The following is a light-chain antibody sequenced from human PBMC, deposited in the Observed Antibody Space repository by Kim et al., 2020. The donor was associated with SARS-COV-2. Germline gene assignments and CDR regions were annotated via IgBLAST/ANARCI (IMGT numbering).Light chain of an antibody. V-gene: IGKV3-11*01. J-gene: IGKJ2*01. Sequence: EIVLPPSPATLSLSPGERATLSCRASQSVSSYLAWYQQKPGQAPRLLIYDASNRATGIPARFSGSGSGTDFTLTISSLEPEDFAVYYCQQRSNWPPTFGQGTKLEI. CDR3: QQRSNWPPT. CDR1: QSVSSY. CDR2: DAS.